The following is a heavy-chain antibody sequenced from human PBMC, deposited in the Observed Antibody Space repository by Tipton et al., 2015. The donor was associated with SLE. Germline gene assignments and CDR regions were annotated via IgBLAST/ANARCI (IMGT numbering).Heavy chain of an antibody. CDR1: GGSISSSSYY. J-gene: IGHJ3*02. Sequence: TLSLTCTVSGGSISSSSYYWGWIRQPPGKGLEWVGSIYYGGSTYYNPSLKSRVTISVDTSKNQFSLKLSSVTAADTAVYFCARRTVAALGAQFGDAFDIWGQGTMVTVSS. D-gene: IGHD6-6*01. CDR2: IYYGGST. V-gene: IGHV4-39*07. CDR3: ARRTVAALGAQFGDAFDI.